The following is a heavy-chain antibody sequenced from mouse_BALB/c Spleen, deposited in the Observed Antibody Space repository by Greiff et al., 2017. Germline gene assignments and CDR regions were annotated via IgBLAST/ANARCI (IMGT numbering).Heavy chain of an antibody. V-gene: IGHV1-19*01. CDR2: VNPYNGGT. J-gene: IGHJ2*01. CDR3: ARRLLYYFDY. Sequence: VQLQQSGPELVKPGASVKMSCKASGYTFTDYYMDWVKQSHGESFEWIGRVNPYNGGTSYNQKFKGKATLTVDKSSSTAYMELNSLTSEDSAVYYCARRLLYYFDYWGQGTTLTVSS. CDR1: GYTFTDYY.